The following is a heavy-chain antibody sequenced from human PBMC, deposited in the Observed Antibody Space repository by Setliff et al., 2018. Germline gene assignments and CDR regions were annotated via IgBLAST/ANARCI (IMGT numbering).Heavy chain of an antibody. J-gene: IGHJ4*02. CDR2: LHTSGST. CDR1: GGSISSGSYY. CDR3: ARDNPIVGATDY. V-gene: IGHV4-61*02. Sequence: SETLSLTCAVSGGSISSGSYYWSWIRQPAGKGLEWVGRLHTSGSTNYNPSLKSRVTISVDTSKNQFSLNLSSVTAADTAVYFCARDNPIVGATDYWGQGTRVTVSS. D-gene: IGHD1-26*01.